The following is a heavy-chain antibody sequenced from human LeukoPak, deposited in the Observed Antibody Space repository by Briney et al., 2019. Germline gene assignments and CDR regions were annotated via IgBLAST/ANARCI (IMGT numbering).Heavy chain of an antibody. D-gene: IGHD2-2*01. CDR2: INHSGST. CDR1: GGSFSGYY. CDR3: ARVVPAAMAESYYYYYMDV. J-gene: IGHJ6*03. V-gene: IGHV4-34*01. Sequence: SETLSLTCAVYGGSFSGYYWSWIRQPPGKGLEWIGEINHSGSTNYNPSLKSRVTISVDTSKNQFSLKLSSVTAADTAVYYCARVVPAAMAESYYYYYMDVWGKGTTVTISS.